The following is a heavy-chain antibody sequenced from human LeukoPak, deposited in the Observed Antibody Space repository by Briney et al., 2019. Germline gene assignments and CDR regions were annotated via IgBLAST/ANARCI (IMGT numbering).Heavy chain of an antibody. V-gene: IGHV5-51*01. Sequence: GESLKISCKGSGYSFTSYWIGWVRQMPGKGLEWMGIIYPGDSDTRYSPSFQGQVTISADKSISTAYLQWSSLKASDTAMYYCARLEGPAAIPDYFDYWGQGTLVTVSS. CDR1: GYSFTSYW. D-gene: IGHD2-2*01. J-gene: IGHJ4*02. CDR2: IYPGDSDT. CDR3: ARLEGPAAIPDYFDY.